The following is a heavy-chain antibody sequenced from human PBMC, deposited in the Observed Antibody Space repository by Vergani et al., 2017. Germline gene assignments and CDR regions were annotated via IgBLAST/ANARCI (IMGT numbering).Heavy chain of an antibody. Sequence: QVPLQESGPGLVKPSEILSITCTVFGGPISSYYWSWVRQPPGKGLEWSGYIYYSGGTNYNPSLKSRVTISVDTSKNQFSLKLSSVTAADTAVYYCARASSSSWLFDYWGQGTLVTVSS. CDR2: IYYSGGT. D-gene: IGHD6-13*01. V-gene: IGHV4-59*01. J-gene: IGHJ4*02. CDR1: GGPISSYY. CDR3: ARASSSSWLFDY.